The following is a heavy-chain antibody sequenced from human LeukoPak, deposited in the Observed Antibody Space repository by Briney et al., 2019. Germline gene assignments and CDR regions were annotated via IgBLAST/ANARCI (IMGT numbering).Heavy chain of an antibody. V-gene: IGHV4-61*09. J-gene: IGHJ6*03. CDR2: IYTTGKT. CDR3: ARGGDVVFLPPAPGDDYSSYMDV. Sequence: PSETLSLTCTVSGGPITSGSYFWTWVRQPAGKTLEWIGHIYTTGKTNYNPSLKTRVTISMDTSANQFSLTLTSVTAADTAIYFCARGGDVVFLPPAPGDDYSSYMDVWGKGTTVIVSS. CDR1: GGPITSGSYF. D-gene: IGHD2-21*01.